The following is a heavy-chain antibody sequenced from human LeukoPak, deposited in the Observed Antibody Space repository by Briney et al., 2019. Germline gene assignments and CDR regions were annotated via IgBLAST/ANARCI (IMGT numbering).Heavy chain of an antibody. J-gene: IGHJ4*02. CDR1: GGTFSSYA. D-gene: IGHD3-16*01. Sequence: SVKVSCKASGGTFSSYAISWVRQAPGQGLEWMGGIIPIFGTANYAQKFQGRVTITADKSTSTAYMELSSLRSEDTAVCYCASRGGTWTEFDYWGQGTLVTVSS. V-gene: IGHV1-69*06. CDR2: IIPIFGTA. CDR3: ASRGGTWTEFDY.